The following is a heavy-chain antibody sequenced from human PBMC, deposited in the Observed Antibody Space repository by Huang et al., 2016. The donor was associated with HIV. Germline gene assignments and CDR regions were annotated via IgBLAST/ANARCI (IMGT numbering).Heavy chain of an antibody. CDR3: AKDADTSGYDVLGPFGS. J-gene: IGHJ4*02. CDR1: GFTFSSYA. CDR2: ITEGSNNR. Sequence: EVLLLESGGGLVQPGGSLRLSCVASGFTFSSYAMSWVRQARGKGLEWVSGITEGSNNRYEAHSVKGRFAVSRDDSTNTLYLQMNSLRAEDTAVYYCAKDADTSGYDVLGPFGSWGQGTLVTVSS. V-gene: IGHV3-23*01. D-gene: IGHD3-3*01.